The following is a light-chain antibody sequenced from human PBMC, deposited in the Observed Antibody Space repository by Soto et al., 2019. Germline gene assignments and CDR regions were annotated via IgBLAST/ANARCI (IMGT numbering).Light chain of an antibody. CDR1: QGIRND. Sequence: AIQMTQSPSSLSASVGDRVTITCRASQGIRNDLGWYQQKPGKAPKLLIYAASSLQSGFPSRFRGSGSGTDLTLTISSLQTEDFATYYCQQYYGNPGTFGQGTKVDIK. V-gene: IGKV1-6*01. CDR2: AAS. CDR3: QQYYGNPGT. J-gene: IGKJ1*01.